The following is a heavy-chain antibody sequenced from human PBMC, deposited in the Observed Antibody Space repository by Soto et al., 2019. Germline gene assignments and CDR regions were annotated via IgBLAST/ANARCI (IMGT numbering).Heavy chain of an antibody. V-gene: IGHV3-49*03. CDR1: GFTFGDYA. D-gene: IGHD2-2*01. CDR2: IRSKAYGGTT. CDR3: TGVVPAKGFDP. Sequence: SLRLSCTASGFTFGDYAMSWFRQAPGKGLEWVGFIRSKAYGGTTEYAASVKGRFTISRDDSKSIAYLQMNSLKTEDTAVYYCTGVVPAKGFDPWGQGTLVTVSS. J-gene: IGHJ5*02.